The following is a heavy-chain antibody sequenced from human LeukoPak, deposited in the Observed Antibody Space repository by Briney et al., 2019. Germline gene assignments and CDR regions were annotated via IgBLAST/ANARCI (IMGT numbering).Heavy chain of an antibody. CDR1: GFTFSSYA. Sequence: PGGSLRLSCAASGFTFSSYAMSWVRQAPGKGLEWVSAISGSGGSTYYADSGKVRFTISRDNSKNTLYLQMNSLRAEETAVYYCAKVMRGGYDILTGYSKGDAFDIWGQGTMVTVSS. CDR2: ISGSGGST. V-gene: IGHV3-23*01. J-gene: IGHJ3*02. D-gene: IGHD3-9*01. CDR3: AKVMRGGYDILTGYSKGDAFDI.